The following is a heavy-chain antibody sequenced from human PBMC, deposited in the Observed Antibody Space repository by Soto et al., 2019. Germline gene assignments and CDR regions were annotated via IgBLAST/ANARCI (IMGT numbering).Heavy chain of an antibody. D-gene: IGHD2-2*01. CDR3: AHGGVPAAVPRWGFDF. CDR2: INAKGDST. V-gene: IGHV3-23*01. J-gene: IGHJ4*02. CDR1: GFTFSSYA. Sequence: EVQLLESGGGLVQPGGSLRLSCAASGFTFSSYAMSWVRQAPGKGLEWVSGINAKGDSTYYADSVKGRFAVSRDNSKNMLYLQMNSLRVDDTAIYYCAHGGVPAAVPRWGFDFWGQGTLVTVSS.